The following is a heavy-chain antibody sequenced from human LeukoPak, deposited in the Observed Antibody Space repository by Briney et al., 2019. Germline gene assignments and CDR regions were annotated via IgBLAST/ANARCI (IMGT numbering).Heavy chain of an antibody. V-gene: IGHV5-51*01. J-gene: IGHJ6*02. CDR2: IYPGDSDT. Sequence: GESLKISCKGSGYSFTSYWIGWVRQMPGKGLEWMGIIYPGDSDTRYSPSFQGQVTISADKSISTAYLQWSSLKASDTAMYYCVTHGAAAANALHQGYGMDVWGQGTTVTVSS. D-gene: IGHD6-13*01. CDR3: VTHGAAAANALHQGYGMDV. CDR1: GYSFTSYW.